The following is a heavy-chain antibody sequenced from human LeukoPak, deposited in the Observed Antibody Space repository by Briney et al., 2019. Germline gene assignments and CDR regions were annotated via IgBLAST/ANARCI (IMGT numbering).Heavy chain of an antibody. Sequence: PSETLSLTCAVYGGSFSGYYWSWIRQPPGKGLEWIGEINHSGSTNYNPSLKSRVTISVDASKNQFSLKLSSVTAADTAVYYCARVLYDFWSGYYPNWFDPWGQGTLVTVSS. CDR1: GGSFSGYY. D-gene: IGHD3-3*01. CDR3: ARVLYDFWSGYYPNWFDP. V-gene: IGHV4-34*01. CDR2: INHSGST. J-gene: IGHJ5*02.